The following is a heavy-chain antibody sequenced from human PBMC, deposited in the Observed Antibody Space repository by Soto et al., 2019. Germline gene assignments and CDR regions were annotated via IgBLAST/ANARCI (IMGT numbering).Heavy chain of an antibody. CDR2: IYYSGST. Sequence: QVQLQESGPGLVKPSETLSLTCTVSGGAISSYYWSWIRQPPGKGLEWIGYIYYSGSTNYNPSLKSRDTISVDTSKDQFSLTLSSVTAADTAAYYCARTYSGYDHWYFDLWGRGTLGTVSS. J-gene: IGHJ2*01. CDR1: GGAISSYY. D-gene: IGHD5-12*01. V-gene: IGHV4-59*01. CDR3: ARTYSGYDHWYFDL.